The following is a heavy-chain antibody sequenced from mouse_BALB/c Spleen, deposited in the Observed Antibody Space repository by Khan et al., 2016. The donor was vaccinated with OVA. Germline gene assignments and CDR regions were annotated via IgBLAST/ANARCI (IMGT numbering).Heavy chain of an antibody. V-gene: IGHV2-6-1*01. CDR3: ARQPYYHYYIMDY. J-gene: IGHJ4*01. D-gene: IGHD2-10*01. CDR1: GFSLTDYG. Sequence: QVQLKESGPGLVAPSQNLSLTCTISGFSLTDYGVHWVRQPPGKGLEWLVVLWSDGSKACNSALKSRMSIIKDKSKSQIFLKMNSLQTDDTAMYYCARQPYYHYYIMDYWGQGTSVTVS. CDR2: LWSDGSK.